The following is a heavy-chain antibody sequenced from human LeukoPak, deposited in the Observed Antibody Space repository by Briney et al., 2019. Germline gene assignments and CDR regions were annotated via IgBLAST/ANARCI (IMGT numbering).Heavy chain of an antibody. CDR2: IDKHGSGK. D-gene: IGHD1-26*01. V-gene: IGHV3-7*01. CDR1: GFTFSTSW. CDR3: ARDAGWGYYDL. J-gene: IGHJ4*02. Sequence: PGGSLRLSCVASGFTFSTSWVTWVRQAPGKGLEWVANIDKHGSGKYYADSVKGRFAISRDYASNSVFLQMDSLRAEDTSVYYCARDAGWGYYDLWGQGTPVTVSS.